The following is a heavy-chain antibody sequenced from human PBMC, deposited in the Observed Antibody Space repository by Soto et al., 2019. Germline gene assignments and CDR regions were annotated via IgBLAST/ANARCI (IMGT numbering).Heavy chain of an antibody. CDR1: GFTFSNYG. D-gene: IGHD1-26*01. CDR2: ISYDGSVK. CDR3: AKPSEPFRAPYHFDS. Sequence: QVQLVESGGGVVQPGRSLRLSCAASGFTFSNYGMHWVRQAPGKGLEWVAIISYDGSVKYFGDSVKGRFTISRDDSQHTLFLQMSSLRAEDTAVYYCAKPSEPFRAPYHFDSWGQGTLVTVSS. V-gene: IGHV3-30*18. J-gene: IGHJ4*02.